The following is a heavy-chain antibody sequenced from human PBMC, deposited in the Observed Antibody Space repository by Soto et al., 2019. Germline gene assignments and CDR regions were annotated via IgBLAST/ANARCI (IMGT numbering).Heavy chain of an antibody. D-gene: IGHD3-10*01. CDR3: TTDRRITMAQFDY. J-gene: IGHJ4*02. V-gene: IGHV3-15*01. Sequence: KPGGSLRLSCAASGFTFSNAWMSWFRQAPGKGLEWVGRIKSETDGGTTDYAAPVKGRFTISRDDSKNTLYLQMNSLKTEDTAVYYCTTDRRITMAQFDYWGQGTLVTVSS. CDR2: IKSETDGGTT. CDR1: GFTFSNAW.